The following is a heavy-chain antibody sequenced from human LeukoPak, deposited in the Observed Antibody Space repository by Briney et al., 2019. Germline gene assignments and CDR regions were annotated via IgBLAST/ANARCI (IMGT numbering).Heavy chain of an antibody. CDR3: ARGEGVDGVRYDP. J-gene: IGHJ5*02. V-gene: IGHV4-30-2*01. CDR1: GGSISSGGYY. D-gene: IGHD3-3*01. CDR2: IYHSGST. Sequence: SETLSLTCTVSGGSISSGGYYWSWIRQPPGKGLEWIGYIYHSGSTYYNPSLKSRVTISVDRSKNQFSLKLSSVTAADTAVYYCARGEGVDGVRYDPWGQGTLVTVSS.